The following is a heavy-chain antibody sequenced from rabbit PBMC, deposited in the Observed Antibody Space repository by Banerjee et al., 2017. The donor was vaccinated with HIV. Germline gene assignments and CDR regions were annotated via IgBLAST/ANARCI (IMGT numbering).Heavy chain of an antibody. Sequence: QEQLEESGGGLVKPEGSLTLTCKASGFSFSSSYYMCWVRQAPGKGLECIACIYADSSGSTWYASWAKGRFTISKTSSTTVTLQMTTLTVADMATYFCARGSAPMTMVIIGFYLSLWGPGTLVTVS. CDR3: ARGSAPMTMVIIGFYLSL. CDR1: GFSFSSSYY. CDR2: IYADSSGST. V-gene: IGHV1S45*01. J-gene: IGHJ4*01. D-gene: IGHD2-1*01.